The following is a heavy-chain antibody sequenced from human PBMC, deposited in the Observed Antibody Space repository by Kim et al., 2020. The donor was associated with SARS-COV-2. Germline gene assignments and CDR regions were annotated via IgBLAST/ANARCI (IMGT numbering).Heavy chain of an antibody. CDR1: GFTFSSYW. V-gene: IGHV3-74*01. Sequence: GGSLRLSCAASGFTFSSYWMHWVRQAPGKGLVWVSRINSDGSSTSYADSVKGRFTISRDNAKNTLYLQMNSLRAEDTAVYYCARDQVISTDPYYDFWSGYRLSYYDGMDVWGQGTTVTVSS. D-gene: IGHD3-3*01. CDR2: INSDGSST. CDR3: ARDQVISTDPYYDFWSGYRLSYYDGMDV. J-gene: IGHJ6*02.